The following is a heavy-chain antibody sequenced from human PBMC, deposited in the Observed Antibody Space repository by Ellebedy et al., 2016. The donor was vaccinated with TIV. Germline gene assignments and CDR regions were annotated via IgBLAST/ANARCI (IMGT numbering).Heavy chain of an antibody. CDR2: THYSGST. Sequence: ESLKISCAASGFTFSTYSMHWVRQAPGKGLEWIGYTHYSGSTYYNPSLKSRVTISIDTSRNQFSLRLTSVTAADTAVYFCAGKIAGYYYGLDVWGQGTTVTVSS. J-gene: IGHJ6*02. CDR3: AGKIAGYYYGLDV. V-gene: IGHV4-59*08. CDR1: GFTFSTYS.